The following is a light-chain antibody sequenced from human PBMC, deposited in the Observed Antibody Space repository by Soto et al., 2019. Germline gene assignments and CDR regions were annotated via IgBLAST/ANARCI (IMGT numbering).Light chain of an antibody. CDR3: HKYGTAPYT. V-gene: IGKV3-20*01. Sequence: EIVLTQSPGTLSLSPGERATLSCRASQSVSSGYLAWYQQKPGQAPRLLIYATSSRATGIPDRFSGSGSGTDFTLTINRLEPEDFAVYYCHKYGTAPYTFVQGTKVDIK. CDR2: ATS. CDR1: QSVSSGY. J-gene: IGKJ2*01.